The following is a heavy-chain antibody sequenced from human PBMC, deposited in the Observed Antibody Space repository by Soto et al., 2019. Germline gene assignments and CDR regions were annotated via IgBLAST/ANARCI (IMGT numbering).Heavy chain of an antibody. Sequence: GGSLRLSCAASGFTFSNYAMNWVRQAPGKGLEWVSAISGSGGTTYYADSVKGRFTMSRDNSKNTLYLQMNSLRADDTAVYYCAKVPWRPYYFDDWGLGTLVTVSS. V-gene: IGHV3-23*01. CDR3: AKVPWRPYYFDD. CDR1: GFTFSNYA. CDR2: ISGSGGTT. J-gene: IGHJ4*02.